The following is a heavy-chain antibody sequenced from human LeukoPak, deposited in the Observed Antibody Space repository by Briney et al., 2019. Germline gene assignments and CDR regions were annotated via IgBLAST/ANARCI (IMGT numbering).Heavy chain of an antibody. CDR2: ISYYGCNK. J-gene: IGHJ5*02. D-gene: IGHD6-13*01. CDR1: GGTFSSYA. CDR3: ARDVNGIRSGGRSWNNWFDP. Sequence: GRSLTLSCVASGGTFSSYAWHGVRQAPGKGLEGVAVISYYGCNKYYADSVKGRFTISRDSSKHTLYLQMNSLSAEATDVYYCARDVNGIRSGGRSWNNWFDPWGQGTLVTVSS. V-gene: IGHV3-30*14.